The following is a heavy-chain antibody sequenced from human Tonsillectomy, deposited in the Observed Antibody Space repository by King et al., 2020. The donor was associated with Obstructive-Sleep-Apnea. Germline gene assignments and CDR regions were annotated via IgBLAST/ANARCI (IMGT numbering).Heavy chain of an antibody. V-gene: IGHV3-9*01. CDR2: ISWNSGSI. J-gene: IGHJ4*02. Sequence: DVQLVESGGGLVQPGRSLRLSCAASGFTFDDYAMHWVRQAPGKGLEWVSGISWNSGSIGYAVSVKGRFTISRDNAKNSLYLQMNSLRAEDTALYYCAKDMNYDILTGYYGFDYWGQGTLVTVSS. CDR3: AKDMNYDILTGYYGFDY. D-gene: IGHD3-9*01. CDR1: GFTFDDYA.